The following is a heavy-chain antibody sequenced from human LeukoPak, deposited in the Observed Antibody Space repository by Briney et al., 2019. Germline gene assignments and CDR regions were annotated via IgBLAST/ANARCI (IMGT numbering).Heavy chain of an antibody. V-gene: IGHV1-18*01. CDR3: ARVRSYSSGWSLGFY. D-gene: IGHD6-19*01. Sequence: ASVNVSCKASGYTFTSYGISWVRQAPGQGLEWMGWISAYNGNTNYAQKLQGRVTMTTDTSTSTAYMELRSLRSDDTAVYCCARVRSYSSGWSLGFYWGQGTLVTVSS. CDR2: ISAYNGNT. CDR1: GYTFTSYG. J-gene: IGHJ4*02.